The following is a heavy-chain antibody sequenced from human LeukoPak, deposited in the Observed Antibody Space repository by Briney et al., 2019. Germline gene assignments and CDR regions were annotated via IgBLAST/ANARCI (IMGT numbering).Heavy chain of an antibody. D-gene: IGHD3-9*01. V-gene: IGHV3-30*02. CDR3: ARDYTRYFDWLPTNYYYYYGMDV. CDR1: GFTFSSYG. J-gene: IGHJ6*02. CDR2: IRYDGSNK. Sequence: GGSLRLSCAASGFTFSSYGMHWVRQAPGKGLEWVAFIRYDGSNKYYADSVKGRFTISRDNSKNTLYLQMNSLRAEDTAVYYCARDYTRYFDWLPTNYYYYYGMDVWGQGTTVTVSS.